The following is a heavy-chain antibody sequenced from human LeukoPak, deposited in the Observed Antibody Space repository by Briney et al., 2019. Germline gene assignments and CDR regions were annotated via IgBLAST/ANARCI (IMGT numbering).Heavy chain of an antibody. CDR1: GFTFSSFG. CDR3: AKAANEWELLAGYFDY. D-gene: IGHD1-26*01. Sequence: AGGSLRLSCAASGFTFSSFGMHWVRQAPGQGLEWAAFILYDGTNKYYADSVKGRFTISRDNSKNTLYLQMNSLRAEDTAVYYCAKAANEWELLAGYFDYWGQGTLVTVSS. CDR2: ILYDGTNK. J-gene: IGHJ4*02. V-gene: IGHV3-30*02.